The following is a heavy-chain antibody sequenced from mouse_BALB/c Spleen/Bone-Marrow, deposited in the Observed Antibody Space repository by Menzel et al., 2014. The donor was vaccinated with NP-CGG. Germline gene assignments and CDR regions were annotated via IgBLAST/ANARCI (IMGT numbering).Heavy chain of an antibody. D-gene: IGHD1-1*01. CDR2: INPDSTTI. J-gene: IGHJ3*01. CDR3: ARLSYYGRFAY. Sequence: EVQLVESGGGLVQPGGSLKLSCAASGFDFSGYWMSWVRRAPGRGLEWIGEINPDSTTINYAPSRKDKFIISRDNAKNTLFLQMCKVRSEDTALYYCARLSYYGRFAYWGQGTLVTVSA. V-gene: IGHV4-1*02. CDR1: GFDFSGYW.